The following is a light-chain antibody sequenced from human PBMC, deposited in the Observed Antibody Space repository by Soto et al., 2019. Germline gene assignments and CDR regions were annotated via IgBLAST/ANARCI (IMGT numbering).Light chain of an antibody. J-gene: IGLJ2*01. Sequence: QSVLTQPPSASGTPGQRVTISCSGSSSNIGNNAVNWYQQLPGTAPKLLIYSNNQRPSWVPDRFSGSKSGTSASLAISGLQSEDETDYYCAAWDDSLHGLVFGGGTKLTVL. V-gene: IGLV1-44*01. CDR2: SNN. CDR3: AAWDDSLHGLV. CDR1: SSNIGNNA.